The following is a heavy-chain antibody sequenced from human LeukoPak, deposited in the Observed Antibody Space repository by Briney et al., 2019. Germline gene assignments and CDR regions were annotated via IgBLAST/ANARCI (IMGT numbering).Heavy chain of an antibody. CDR2: ISYDGSNK. Sequence: GGSLRLSCAASGFTFSSYAMHWVRQAPGKGLEWVAVISYDGSNKYYADSVKGRFTISRDNSKNTLYLQMNSLRAEDTAVYYCAREHDDTYFDYWGQGTLVTVSS. CDR1: GFTFSSYA. CDR3: AREHDDTYFDY. D-gene: IGHD3-9*01. V-gene: IGHV3-30-3*01. J-gene: IGHJ4*02.